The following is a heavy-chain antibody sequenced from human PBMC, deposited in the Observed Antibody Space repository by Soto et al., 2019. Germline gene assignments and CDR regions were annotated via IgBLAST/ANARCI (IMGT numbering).Heavy chain of an antibody. CDR2: VYHSGTT. CDR1: RGSISSYY. V-gene: IGHV4-59*08. J-gene: IGHJ4*02. Sequence: PSETLSLTCTVPRGSISSYYWSWIRQPPGKGPEWIGYVYHSGTTNYNPSLESRVTISLDTSKNQFSLKLSSVTAADTAVYYCARHATHSSSWVDYWGQGTLVTVS. D-gene: IGHD6-13*01. CDR3: ARHATHSSSWVDY.